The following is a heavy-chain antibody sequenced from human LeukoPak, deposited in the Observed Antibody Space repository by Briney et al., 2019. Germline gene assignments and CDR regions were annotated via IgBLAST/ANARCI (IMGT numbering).Heavy chain of an antibody. CDR2: IYPGDSDI. J-gene: IGHJ4*02. Sequence: GESLKISCQSSGYTLTSYWIGWVRQMPGKGLEWMGIIYPGDSDIRYSPSFQGQVTISADKSISTAYLQWSSLKASDTAMYYCARLYGSSSDCWGQGTLVTVSS. D-gene: IGHD6-6*01. V-gene: IGHV5-51*01. CDR3: ARLYGSSSDC. CDR1: GYTLTSYW.